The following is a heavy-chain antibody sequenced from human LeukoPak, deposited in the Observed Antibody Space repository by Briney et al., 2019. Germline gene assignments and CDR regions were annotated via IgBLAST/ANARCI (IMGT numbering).Heavy chain of an antibody. V-gene: IGHV3-23*01. CDR1: GFTFSSYG. D-gene: IGHD3-22*01. J-gene: IGHJ4*02. CDR3: AKDPPYYYDSSGHTDY. CDR2: ISGSGGST. Sequence: PGGSLRLSCAASGFTFSSYGMSWVRQAPGKGLEWVSAISGSGGSTYYADSVKGRFTISRDNSKNTLYLQMNSLRAEDTAVYYCAKDPPYYYDSSGHTDYWGQGTLVTVSS.